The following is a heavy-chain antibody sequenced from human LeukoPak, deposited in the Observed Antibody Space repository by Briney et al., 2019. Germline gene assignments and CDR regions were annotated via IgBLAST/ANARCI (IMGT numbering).Heavy chain of an antibody. CDR3: VRDYYGSGSYGP. D-gene: IGHD3-10*01. J-gene: IGHJ5*02. CDR2: ISSSSSTI. Sequence: GGSLRLSCAASGFTFSSYSMNWVRQAPGKGLEWVSYISSSSSTIYYADSVKGRFTISRDNAKNSLYLQMNSLRAEDTAVYYCVRDYYGSGSYGPWGKGTLVTVSS. V-gene: IGHV3-48*01. CDR1: GFTFSSYS.